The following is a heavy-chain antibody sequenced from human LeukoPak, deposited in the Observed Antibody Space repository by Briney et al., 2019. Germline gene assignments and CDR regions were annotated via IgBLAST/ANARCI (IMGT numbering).Heavy chain of an antibody. CDR2: ILHSGST. J-gene: IGHJ4*01. D-gene: IGHD3-3*01. CDR1: GGSLTSDTSY. CDR3: ARTRDFWSGFFDY. V-gene: IGHV4-30-2*01. Sequence: SQTLSLTCDVSGGSLTSDTSYWSWIRQPPGKGLEWIGYILHSGSTYNNPSLKSRVTISVDTSKSQFSLKLSSVTAADAAVYYCARTRDFWSGFFDYWGHGTLVTVSS.